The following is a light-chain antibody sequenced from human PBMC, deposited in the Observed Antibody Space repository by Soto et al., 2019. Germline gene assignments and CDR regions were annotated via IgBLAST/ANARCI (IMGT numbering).Light chain of an antibody. CDR3: QSYDTSLRAWV. J-gene: IGLJ1*01. Sequence: QSVLTQPPSMSGAPGQRVAISCTGSGSNIGAGSDVHWYQQLPGMAPKLLVYGNNNRPSGVPDRFSGSKSATSASLAITGIQAEDEADYYCQSYDTSLRAWVFGTGTKLTVL. CDR2: GNN. V-gene: IGLV1-40*01. CDR1: GSNIGAGSD.